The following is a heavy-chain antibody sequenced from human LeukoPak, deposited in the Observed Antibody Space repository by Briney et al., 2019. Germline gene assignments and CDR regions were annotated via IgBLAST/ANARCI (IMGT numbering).Heavy chain of an antibody. D-gene: IGHD3-22*01. CDR3: ARDTAPFSEYYDSSGHDY. CDR2: ISSSSSYI. V-gene: IGHV3-21*01. Sequence: PGGSLRLSCAASGFTSSSYSMNWVRQAPGKGLEWVSSISSSSSYIYYADSVKGRFTISRDNAKNSLYLQMNSLRAEDTAVYYCARDTAPFSEYYDSSGHDYWGQGTLVTVSS. CDR1: GFTSSSYS. J-gene: IGHJ4*02.